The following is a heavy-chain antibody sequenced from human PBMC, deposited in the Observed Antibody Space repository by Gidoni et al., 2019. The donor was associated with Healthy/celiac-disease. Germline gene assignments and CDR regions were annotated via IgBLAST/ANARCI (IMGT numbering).Heavy chain of an antibody. Sequence: EVQLVESGGGLVKPGRSLRLSCTASGFTFGDYAMSWFRQAPGKGLEWVGFIRSKAYGGTTEYAASVKGRFTISRDDSKSIAYLQMNSLKTEDTAVYYCTRSRVLLWFGELPYYWGQGTLVTVSS. J-gene: IGHJ4*02. CDR3: TRSRVLLWFGELPYY. V-gene: IGHV3-49*05. D-gene: IGHD3-10*01. CDR2: IRSKAYGGTT. CDR1: GFTFGDYA.